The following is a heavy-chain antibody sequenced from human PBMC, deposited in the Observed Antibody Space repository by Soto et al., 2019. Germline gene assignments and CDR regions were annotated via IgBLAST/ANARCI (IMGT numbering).Heavy chain of an antibody. V-gene: IGHV3-23*04. CDR1: GFTFSTYA. CDR3: AKDRQPDGFWPFDH. J-gene: IGHJ4*02. CDR2: PYGNGEGI. Sequence: EVQLVESGGDVVQPGGSLRLSCVASGFTFSTYAMSWVRQAPGQGLEWLSGPYGNGEGISYADSEKGRFTISRENLRNTLYLQMNSLRSDDTAIYYCAKDRQPDGFWPFDHWGRGTLIIVSS. D-gene: IGHD3-3*01.